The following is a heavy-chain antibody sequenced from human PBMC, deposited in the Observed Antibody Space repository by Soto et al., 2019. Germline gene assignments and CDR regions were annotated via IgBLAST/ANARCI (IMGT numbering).Heavy chain of an antibody. CDR3: AFGEESRYYYYGMDV. CDR1: GLTFSSYS. V-gene: IGHV3-48*01. D-gene: IGHD3-10*01. Sequence: EVQLVESGGGLVQRGGSLRLSCAASGLTFSSYSMNWVRQAQGKGLEWVSYISSSSSTIYYADSVKGRFTISRANAKNAVYLQRNSLRAEDTAGYYCAFGEESRYYYYGMDVWGEGTTVTVSS. J-gene: IGHJ6*04. CDR2: ISSSSSTI.